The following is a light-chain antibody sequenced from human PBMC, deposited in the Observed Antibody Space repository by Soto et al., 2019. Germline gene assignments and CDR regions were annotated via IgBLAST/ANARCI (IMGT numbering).Light chain of an antibody. V-gene: IGLV4-69*01. J-gene: IGLJ2*01. Sequence: QPVLTQSPSASASLGASVKLTCTLSSGHSYYAIAWHQQQSEKGPRYLMKLNSDGSHSKGDGIPDRFSGSSSGAERYLTISSLQTEDEADYYCQTWGSGIVVFGGGTKLTVL. CDR3: QTWGSGIVV. CDR1: SGHSYYA. CDR2: LNSDGSH.